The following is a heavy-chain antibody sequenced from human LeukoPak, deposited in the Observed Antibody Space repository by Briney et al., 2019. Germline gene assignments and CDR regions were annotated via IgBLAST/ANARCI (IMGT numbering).Heavy chain of an antibody. J-gene: IGHJ4*02. D-gene: IGHD3-22*01. CDR1: GFTFSSYA. CDR3: ARGSGYYSYFDY. CDR2: ISYDGSNK. Sequence: EGSLRLSCAASGFTFSSYAMHWVRQAPGKGLEWVAVISYDGSNKYYADSVKGRFTISRDNSKNTLYLQMNSLRAEDTAVYYCARGSGYYSYFDYWGQGTLVTVSS. V-gene: IGHV3-30-3*01.